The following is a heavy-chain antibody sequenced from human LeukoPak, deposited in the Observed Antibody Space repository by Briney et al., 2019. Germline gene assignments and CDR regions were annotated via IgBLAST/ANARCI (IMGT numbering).Heavy chain of an antibody. V-gene: IGHV4-28*03. CDR1: GSPITTSHW. CDR3: ARDLVTVTKGFDI. CDR2: MYYTGNT. D-gene: IGHD4-17*01. Sequence: SDTLSLTCAVSGSPITTSHWWGWIRQPPGKGLEWLGYMYYTGNTYSNPSLKGRVSMSLDTSKNQFSLRLSSVTAVDTAIYYCARDLVTVTKGFDIWGQGTMVSVSS. J-gene: IGHJ3*02.